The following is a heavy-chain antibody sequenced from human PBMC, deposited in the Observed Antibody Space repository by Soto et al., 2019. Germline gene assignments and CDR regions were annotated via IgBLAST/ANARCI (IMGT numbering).Heavy chain of an antibody. CDR3: ARARTTSGAFDY. D-gene: IGHD1-1*01. CDR1: GGSISSGDYY. CDR2: IYYSGST. V-gene: IGHV4-30-4*01. Sequence: QVQLQESGPGLVKPSQTLSLTCTVSGGSISSGDYYWSWIRQPPGKGREWIGYIYYSGSTYYNPSLKSRVTISVDTSKNQFSLKLSSVTAADAVVYYCARARTTSGAFDYWGQGTMVTVSS. J-gene: IGHJ3*01.